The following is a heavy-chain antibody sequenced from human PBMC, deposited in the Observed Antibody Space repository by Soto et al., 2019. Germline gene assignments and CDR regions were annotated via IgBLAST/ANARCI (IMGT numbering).Heavy chain of an antibody. J-gene: IGHJ6*04. CDR3: ARAEYYYGMDA. V-gene: IGHV3-53*01. Sequence: PGGSLRLSCAASGFTVSSNYVSWVRQAPGKGLEWVSVIYSGGSTYYADSVKGRFTISRDNSKNTLYLQMNSLRAEDTAVYYCARAEYYYGMDAWGKGNTVTVSS. CDR2: IYSGGST. CDR1: GFTVSSNY.